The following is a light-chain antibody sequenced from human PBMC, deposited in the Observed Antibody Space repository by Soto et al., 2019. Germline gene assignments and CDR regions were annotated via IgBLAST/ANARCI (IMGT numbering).Light chain of an antibody. Sequence: QCVLTQPRSVSGSPGRSVAISCTGTSSDVGDYNYVSWYQQHPGKAPKVMIYDVSKRPSGVPDRFSGSKSGNTASLTISGLQAEDEADYYCSSYTGSTSYVFGTGTKVTVL. CDR3: SSYTGSTSYV. CDR1: SSDVGDYNY. J-gene: IGLJ1*01. V-gene: IGLV2-11*01. CDR2: DVS.